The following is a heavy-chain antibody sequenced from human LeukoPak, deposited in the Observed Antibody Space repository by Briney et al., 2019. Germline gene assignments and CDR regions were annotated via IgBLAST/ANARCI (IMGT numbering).Heavy chain of an antibody. Sequence: SETLSLTCTVSGGSISSGDYYWSWIRQPPGKGLEWIGYIYYSGSTYYNPSLKRRVTISVDTSKNQFSLKLSSVTAADTAVYYCARAGIVVVPAATDYFDYWGQGTLVTVSS. J-gene: IGHJ4*02. V-gene: IGHV4-30-4*08. CDR3: ARAGIVVVPAATDYFDY. CDR1: GGSISSGDYY. D-gene: IGHD2-2*01. CDR2: IYYSGST.